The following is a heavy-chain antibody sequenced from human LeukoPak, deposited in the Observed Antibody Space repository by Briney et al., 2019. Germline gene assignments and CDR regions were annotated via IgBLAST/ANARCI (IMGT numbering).Heavy chain of an antibody. CDR2: IYYSGST. CDR1: GGSISSGDYY. V-gene: IGHV4-30-4*01. J-gene: IGHJ5*02. Sequence: PSQTLSLTCTVSGGSISSGDYYWSWIRQPPGKGLEWIGYIYYSGSTYYNPSLKSRVTISVDTSKNQFSLKLSSVTAADTAVYYCARDLECSSTSCSNWFDPWGQGTLVTVSS. D-gene: IGHD2-2*01. CDR3: ARDLECSSTSCSNWFDP.